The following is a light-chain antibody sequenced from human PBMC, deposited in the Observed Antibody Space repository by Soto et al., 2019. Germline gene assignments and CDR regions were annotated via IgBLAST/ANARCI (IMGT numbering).Light chain of an antibody. CDR2: DAS. CDR3: QQRSNYPIT. J-gene: IGKJ5*01. V-gene: IGKV3-11*01. CDR1: QSVSSY. Sequence: EIVLTQSPATLSLSPGERATLSCRASQSVSSYLAWYQQKPGQAPRLLIYDASNRATGIPARFSGSGSGTDFTLTISSREPEDFAVYYCQQRSNYPITFGQGTRLEIK.